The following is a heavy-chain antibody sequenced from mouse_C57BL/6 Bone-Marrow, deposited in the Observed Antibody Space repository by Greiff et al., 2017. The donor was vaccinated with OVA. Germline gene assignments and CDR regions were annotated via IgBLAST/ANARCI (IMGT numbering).Heavy chain of an antibody. Sequence: VQLQQSGAELARPGASVKLSCKASGYTFTSYGISWVKQRTGQGLEWIGEIYPRSGNTYYNEKFKGKATLTADKSSSTAYMELRSLTSEDSAVYFCARVPYYSASRYSCFDVWGTEATVTVSS. D-gene: IGHD1-1*01. CDR3: ARVPYYSASRYSCFDV. CDR1: GYTFTSYG. V-gene: IGHV1-81*01. J-gene: IGHJ1*03. CDR2: IYPRSGNT.